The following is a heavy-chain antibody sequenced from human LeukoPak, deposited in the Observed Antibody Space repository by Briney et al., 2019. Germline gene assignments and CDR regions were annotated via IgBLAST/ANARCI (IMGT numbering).Heavy chain of an antibody. CDR1: GFTFSSYA. Sequence: PGGSLRLSCAASGFTFSSYAMHWVRQAPGKGLEWVAVISYDGSNKYYADSVKGRFTISRDNSKNTLYLQMNSLRAEDTAVYYCARALVVVAATPDYWGQGTLVTVSS. CDR3: ARALVVVAATPDY. J-gene: IGHJ4*02. D-gene: IGHD2-15*01. V-gene: IGHV3-30-3*01. CDR2: ISYDGSNK.